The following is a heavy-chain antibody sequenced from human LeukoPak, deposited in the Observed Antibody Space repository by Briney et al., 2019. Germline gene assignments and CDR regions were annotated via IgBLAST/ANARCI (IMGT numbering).Heavy chain of an antibody. D-gene: IGHD6-13*01. Sequence: SETLSLTCTVSGGSISSGSYYWGWIRQPPGKGLELIGTIYYSGSTYYNPSLKSRGTISVDTSKNHFSLKLSSVTAADTAVYYCARHRTCWGGSGIAASIDYWGQGTLVTVSS. CDR2: IYYSGST. CDR1: GGSISSGSYY. V-gene: IGHV4-39*01. J-gene: IGHJ4*02. CDR3: ARHRTCWGGSGIAASIDY.